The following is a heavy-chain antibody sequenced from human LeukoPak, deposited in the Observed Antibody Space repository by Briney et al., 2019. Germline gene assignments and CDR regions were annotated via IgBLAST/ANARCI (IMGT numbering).Heavy chain of an antibody. CDR3: AKHYGDYPNGYYYGMDV. CDR1: GFTFSSYA. D-gene: IGHD4-17*01. Sequence: GGSLRLSCAASGFTFSSYAMSWVRQAPGKGLEWVSAISGSGGSTYYADSVKGRFTISRDNSKNTLYLQMNSLRAEDTAVYYCAKHYGDYPNGYYYGMDVWGQGTTVTVSS. V-gene: IGHV3-23*01. J-gene: IGHJ6*02. CDR2: ISGSGGST.